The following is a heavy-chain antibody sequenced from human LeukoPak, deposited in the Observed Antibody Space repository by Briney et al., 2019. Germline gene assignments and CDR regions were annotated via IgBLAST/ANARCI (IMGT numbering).Heavy chain of an antibody. J-gene: IGHJ4*02. CDR1: GGSISSYY. CDR2: IYYSGST. D-gene: IGHD3-22*01. Sequence: SETLSLTCTVSGGSISSYYWSWIRQPPGKGLEWIGYIYYSGSTNYNPSLKSRVTISVDTSKNQFSLKLSSVTVADTAVYYCARHEKTYYYDSSGCGHFDYWGQGTLVTVSS. V-gene: IGHV4-59*08. CDR3: ARHEKTYYYDSSGCGHFDY.